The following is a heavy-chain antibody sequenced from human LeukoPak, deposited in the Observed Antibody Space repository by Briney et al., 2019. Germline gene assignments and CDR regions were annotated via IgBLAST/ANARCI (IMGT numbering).Heavy chain of an antibody. J-gene: IGHJ4*02. V-gene: IGHV4-39*01. Sequence: SETLSLTCTVSGASISTNFYYWGWIRQPPGKGLEWIVTIYYTGSTYYNPSLKSRVTISVDTSKNQFSLKLRSVTAADTAVYYCARHDRDYFDSSGSLDYWGQGTLVTVSS. CDR1: GASISTNFYY. CDR3: ARHDRDYFDSSGSLDY. CDR2: IYYTGST. D-gene: IGHD3-22*01.